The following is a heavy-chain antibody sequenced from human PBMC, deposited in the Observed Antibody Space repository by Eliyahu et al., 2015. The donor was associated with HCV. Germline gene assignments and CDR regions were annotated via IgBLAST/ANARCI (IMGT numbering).Heavy chain of an antibody. D-gene: IGHD3-22*01. Sequence: EVQLVESGGGLVQPGGSLXLXCAASGFSFSNYAXHWVRPAPVQXLEXLSXISSDGDRTYYVDSVRGRFTLSRDNSKNTLYLQMNSLRSEDTAMYYCVRRGGGSGYWYFDLWGRGTLVTVSS. J-gene: IGHJ2*01. CDR1: GFSFSNYA. V-gene: IGHV3-64D*06. CDR2: ISSDGDRT. CDR3: VRRGGGSGYWYFDL.